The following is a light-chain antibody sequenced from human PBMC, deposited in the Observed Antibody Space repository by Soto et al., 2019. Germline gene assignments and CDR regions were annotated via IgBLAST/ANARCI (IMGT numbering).Light chain of an antibody. J-gene: IGLJ2*01. V-gene: IGLV2-14*01. CDR3: SSYASSSNVL. CDR1: TSHVGDFNY. CDR2: EVN. Sequence: QSALTQPASVSGSPGQSITISCTGTTSHVGDFNYVSWYKQYPGKVPKLLIFEVNNRPSGVSNRFSGSKSGNTASLTISGLQAEDEAHYYCSSYASSSNVLFGGGTKVTVL.